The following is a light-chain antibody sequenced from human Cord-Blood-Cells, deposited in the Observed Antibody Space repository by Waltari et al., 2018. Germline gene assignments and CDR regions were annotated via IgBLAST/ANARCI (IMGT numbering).Light chain of an antibody. CDR2: KAS. J-gene: IGKJ1*01. CDR1: QSISSW. Sequence: DIQMTQSPSTLSASVGDRVSSTCRASQSISSWLAWDQQKPGKAPKLLIYKASSLESGVPSKFSGSGAGTEFTLTISSLQPDDFATYDCQQYNSYWTFGQGTKVEIK. V-gene: IGKV1-5*03. CDR3: QQYNSYWT.